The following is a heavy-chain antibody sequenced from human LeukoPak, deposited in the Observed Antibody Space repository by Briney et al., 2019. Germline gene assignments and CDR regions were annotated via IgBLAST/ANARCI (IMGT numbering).Heavy chain of an antibody. CDR3: ATDSSGYRGGAFDI. Sequence: PSETLSLTCTVSGGSISSYYWSWLRQPPAKGLAWIGYIYYSGSTNYNPSLKSRVTISVDTSKNQFSLKLSSVTAADTAVYYCATDSSGYRGGAFDIWGQGTMVTVSS. CDR2: IYYSGST. CDR1: GGSISSYY. V-gene: IGHV4-59*01. J-gene: IGHJ3*02. D-gene: IGHD3-22*01.